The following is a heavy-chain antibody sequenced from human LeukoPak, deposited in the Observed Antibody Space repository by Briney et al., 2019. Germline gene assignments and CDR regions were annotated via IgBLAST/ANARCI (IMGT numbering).Heavy chain of an antibody. V-gene: IGHV4-59*01. D-gene: IGHD6-19*01. CDR3: ARADQRLYTSGWTYHFDF. Sequence: KSSETLSLTCTVSGGSMSNYYWSWIRQPPGKGLEYIGYIYHSGSTNYNPSLKSRVTISVDTSKNQFSLRLSSVTAADTAVYYCARADQRLYTSGWTYHFDFWGQGTLVTVSS. J-gene: IGHJ4*02. CDR2: IYHSGST. CDR1: GGSMSNYY.